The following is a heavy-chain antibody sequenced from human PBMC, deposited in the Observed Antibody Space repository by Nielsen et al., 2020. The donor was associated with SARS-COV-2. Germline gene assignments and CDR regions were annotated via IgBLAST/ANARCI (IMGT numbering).Heavy chain of an antibody. CDR3: VRDLPYGGPHDY. V-gene: IGHV3-7*01. D-gene: IGHD4-23*01. Sequence: GGSLRLSCAASGFTFSSYWMSWVRQAPGKGLEWVANIKQDGSEKYYVDSVRGRFIVSRDSAKNSLYLQMNSLRDEDTAVYFCVRDLPYGGPHDYWGQGTLVTVSS. CDR2: IKQDGSEK. J-gene: IGHJ4*02. CDR1: GFTFSSYW.